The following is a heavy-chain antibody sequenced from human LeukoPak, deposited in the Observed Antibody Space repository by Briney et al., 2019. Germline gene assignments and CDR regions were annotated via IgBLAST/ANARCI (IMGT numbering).Heavy chain of an antibody. D-gene: IGHD2-15*01. J-gene: IGHJ5*02. CDR1: GGTFSSYA. CDR2: ISAYNGNT. V-gene: IGHV1-18*01. Sequence: ASVKVSCKASGGTFSSYAISWVRQAPGQGLEWMGWISAYNGNTNYAQKLQGRVTMTTDTSTSTAYMELRSLRSDDTAVYYCARDCSGGSCYTGLDPWGQGTLVTVSS. CDR3: ARDCSGGSCYTGLDP.